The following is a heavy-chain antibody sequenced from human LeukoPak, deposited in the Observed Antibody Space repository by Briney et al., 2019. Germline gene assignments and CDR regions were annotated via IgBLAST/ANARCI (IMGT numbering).Heavy chain of an antibody. CDR2: ISAYNGNT. J-gene: IGHJ3*02. CDR1: GYTFTSYG. V-gene: IGHV1-18*01. D-gene: IGHD3-22*01. CDR3: ARDLGYDSSPDAFDI. Sequence: VASVKVSCKASGYTFTSYGISWVRQAPGQGLEWMGWISAYNGNTNYAQKLQGRVTMTTDTSTSTAYMELRSLRSDDTAVYYCARDLGYDSSPDAFDIWGQGTMVTVSS.